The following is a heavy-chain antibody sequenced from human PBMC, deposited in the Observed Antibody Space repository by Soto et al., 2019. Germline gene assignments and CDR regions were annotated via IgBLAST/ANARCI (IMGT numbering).Heavy chain of an antibody. V-gene: IGHV3-30-3*01. CDR1: GFTFSSYA. D-gene: IGHD3-3*01. J-gene: IGHJ6*02. Sequence: GGSLRLSCAASGFTFSSYAMHWVRQAPGKGLEWVAVISYDGSNKYYADSVRGRFTISRDNSKNTLYLRMNSLRAEDTAVYYCARDMAIFGVVTPMDVWGQGTTVTVSS. CDR2: ISYDGSNK. CDR3: ARDMAIFGVVTPMDV.